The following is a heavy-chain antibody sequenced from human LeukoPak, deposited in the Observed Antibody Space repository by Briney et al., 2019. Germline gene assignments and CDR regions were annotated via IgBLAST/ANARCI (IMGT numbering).Heavy chain of an antibody. J-gene: IGHJ4*02. CDR2: ISGSGGST. V-gene: IGHV3-23*01. CDR1: GFTVSSNY. Sequence: SGGSLRLSCAASGFTVSSNYMSWVRQAPGKGLEWVSAISGSGGSTYYADSVKGRFTISRDNFKNTLYLQMNSLRAEDTAVYYCARPGSGSYDYWGQGTLVTVSS. D-gene: IGHD3-10*01. CDR3: ARPGSGSYDY.